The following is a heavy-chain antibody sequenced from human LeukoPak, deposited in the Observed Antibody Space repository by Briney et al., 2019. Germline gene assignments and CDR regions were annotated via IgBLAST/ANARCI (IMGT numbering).Heavy chain of an antibody. CDR1: GFTFSSYD. Sequence: GESLKISCAASGFTFSSYDMNWVRQAPGKGLEWVSYISSTSSTIYYADAVKGRFAISRDNAKNSLYLHMDSLGDEDTALYYCARGAVPSDYWGQGTLVTVSS. CDR2: ISSTSSTI. CDR3: ARGAVPSDY. D-gene: IGHD1-26*01. V-gene: IGHV3-48*02. J-gene: IGHJ4*02.